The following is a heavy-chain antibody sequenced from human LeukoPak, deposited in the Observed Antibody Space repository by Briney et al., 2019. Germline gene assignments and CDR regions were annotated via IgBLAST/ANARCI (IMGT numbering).Heavy chain of an antibody. J-gene: IGHJ4*02. V-gene: IGHV4-61*02. CDR2: IYTSGTT. CDR3: ARWYSNSTGDRFDS. CDR1: GGSIRSGSYY. D-gene: IGHD6-13*01. Sequence: SQTLSLTCSVSGGSIRSGSYYWSWIRQPAGKGLELIGRIYTSGTTHYNPSLKSRVTITVDTSKNQFSVKLTSVTAADTAVYYCARWYSNSTGDRFDSWGQGTQVTVSS.